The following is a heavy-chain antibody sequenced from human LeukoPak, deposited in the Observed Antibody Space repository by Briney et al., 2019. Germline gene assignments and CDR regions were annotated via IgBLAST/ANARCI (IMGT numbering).Heavy chain of an antibody. CDR2: MNPNSGNT. J-gene: IGHJ5*02. CDR1: GYTFTSYD. D-gene: IGHD3-22*01. CDR3: ARDSLDYYDSSGPLRNWFDP. Sequence: EAPVKVSCKASGYTFTSYDINWVRQATGQGLEWMGWMNPNSGNTGYAQKFQGRVTMTRNTSISTAYMELSSLRSEDTAVYYCARDSLDYYDSSGPLRNWFDPWGQGTLVTVSS. V-gene: IGHV1-8*01.